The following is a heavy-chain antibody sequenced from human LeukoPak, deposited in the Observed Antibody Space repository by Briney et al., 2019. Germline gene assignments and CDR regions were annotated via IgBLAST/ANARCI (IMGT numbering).Heavy chain of an antibody. Sequence: GRSLRLSCAAYGFTFDDYAMHWVRQAPGKGLEWVSGISWNSAAIGYADPVKGRFTIFRNNAKNSLYLQMSSLRAEDMALYYCAKGGTGTVDAFDIWGQGTMVTVSS. CDR1: GFTFDDYA. V-gene: IGHV3-9*03. J-gene: IGHJ3*02. CDR3: AKGGTGTVDAFDI. CDR2: ISWNSAAI. D-gene: IGHD1-1*01.